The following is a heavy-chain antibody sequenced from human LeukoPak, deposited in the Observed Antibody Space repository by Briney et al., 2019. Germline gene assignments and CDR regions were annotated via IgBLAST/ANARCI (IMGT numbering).Heavy chain of an antibody. J-gene: IGHJ6*03. D-gene: IGHD1-14*01. CDR1: GGSISSYY. V-gene: IGHV4-4*09. CDR3: ARLGGFRFRNYYMDV. CDR2: IYTSGSI. Sequence: SETLSLTCTVSGGSISSYYWTWIRQPPGKGLEWIAYIYTSGSINYNPSLKSRVTISLDTSKNQFSLKLSSVTAADTAVYYCARLGGFRFRNYYMDVWGKGTTVTVSS.